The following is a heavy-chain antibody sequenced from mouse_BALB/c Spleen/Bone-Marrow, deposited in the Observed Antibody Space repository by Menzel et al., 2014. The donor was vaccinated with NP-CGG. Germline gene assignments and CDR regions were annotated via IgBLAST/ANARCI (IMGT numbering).Heavy chain of an antibody. CDR1: GYTFTSYT. Sequence: VQLQQSAAELARPGASVKMSCKASGYTFTSYTIHRVKQRPGQGLEWIGYINPTSGYTEYNQKFKDKTTLTADKSSSTAYMQLSSLTSEDSAVYYCARPRYFDYWGQGTTLTVSS. CDR2: INPTSGYT. J-gene: IGHJ2*01. V-gene: IGHV1-4*02. CDR3: ARPRYFDY.